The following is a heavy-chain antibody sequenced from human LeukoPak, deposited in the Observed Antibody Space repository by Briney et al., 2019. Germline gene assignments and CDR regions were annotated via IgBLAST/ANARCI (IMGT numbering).Heavy chain of an antibody. CDR3: ARRVIRGIGPDY. J-gene: IGHJ4*02. Sequence: SETLSLTCTVSGVSISSSSYYWDWIRQPPGKGLEWIGVIYYSGSTFYNPSLNSRVTISADTSKNQFSLKLSSVTAADTAVYYCARRVIRGIGPDYWGQGTLVTVSS. V-gene: IGHV4-39*01. CDR2: IYYSGST. D-gene: IGHD3-10*01. CDR1: GVSISSSSYY.